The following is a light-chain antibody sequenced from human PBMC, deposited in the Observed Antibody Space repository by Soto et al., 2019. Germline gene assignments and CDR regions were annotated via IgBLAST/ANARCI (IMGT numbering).Light chain of an antibody. CDR2: DAS. CDR1: QSIGTW. Sequence: DIQMTQSPSTLSASVGDRVTITCRSSQSIGTWLAWYQQQPEKAPKLLIYDASRLESGVPSRYSGSGSGTEFTLIISRLKPDDLADYYRQQYNYYWTFGQGTKV. V-gene: IGKV1-5*01. CDR3: QQYNYYWT. J-gene: IGKJ1*01.